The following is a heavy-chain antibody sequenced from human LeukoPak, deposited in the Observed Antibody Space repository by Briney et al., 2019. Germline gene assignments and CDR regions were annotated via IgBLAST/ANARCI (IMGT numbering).Heavy chain of an antibody. CDR2: INPSGGST. D-gene: IGHD3-3*01. V-gene: IGHV1-46*01. J-gene: IGHJ4*02. CDR1: GYTFTSYY. CDR3: ARDQGQILRFLEWLYPLWY. Sequence: ASVKVSCKASGYTFTSYYMHWVRQAPGQGLEWMGIINPSGGSTSYAQKFQGRVTMTRDTSTSTVYMELSSLRSEDTAVYYCARDQGQILRFLEWLYPLWYWGQGTLVTVSS.